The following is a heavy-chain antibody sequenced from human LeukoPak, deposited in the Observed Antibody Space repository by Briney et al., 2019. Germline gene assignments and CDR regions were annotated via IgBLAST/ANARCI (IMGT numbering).Heavy chain of an antibody. V-gene: IGHV3-48*04. J-gene: IGHJ3*02. CDR2: ISSSSSTI. D-gene: IGHD3-10*01. CDR1: GFTFSGYR. CDR3: ARGQYGSGKDI. Sequence: GGSLRLSCAASGFTFSGYRMNWVRQAPGKGLEWVSYISSSSSTIYYADSVKGRFTISRDNAKNSLNLQMNSLRAEDTAVYYCARGQYGSGKDIRGQGTMVTVSS.